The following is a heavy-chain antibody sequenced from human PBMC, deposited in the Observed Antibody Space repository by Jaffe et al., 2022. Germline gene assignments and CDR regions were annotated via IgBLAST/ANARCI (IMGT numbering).Heavy chain of an antibody. J-gene: IGHJ1*01. D-gene: IGHD6-19*01. Sequence: EVQLVESGGGLVQPGGSLRLSCAASGFTFSSYEMNWVRQAPGKGLEWVSYISSSGSTIYYADSVKGRFTISRDNAKNSLYLQMNSLRAEDTAVYYCARDLPSIAVAGTWAEYFQHWGQGTLVTVSS. CDR3: ARDLPSIAVAGTWAEYFQH. CDR2: ISSSGSTI. CDR1: GFTFSSYE. V-gene: IGHV3-48*03.